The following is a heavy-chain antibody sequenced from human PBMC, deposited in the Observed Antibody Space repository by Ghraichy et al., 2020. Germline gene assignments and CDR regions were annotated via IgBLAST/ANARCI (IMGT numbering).Heavy chain of an antibody. CDR3: AREDVVVVVAATLSWFDP. Sequence: ASVKVSCKASGYTFTGYYMHWVRQAPGQGLEWMGWINPNSGGTNYAQKFQGRVTMTRDTSISTAYMELSRLRSDDTAVYYCAREDVVVVVAATLSWFDPWGQGTLVTVSS. CDR1: GYTFTGYY. V-gene: IGHV1-2*02. CDR2: INPNSGGT. J-gene: IGHJ5*02. D-gene: IGHD2-15*01.